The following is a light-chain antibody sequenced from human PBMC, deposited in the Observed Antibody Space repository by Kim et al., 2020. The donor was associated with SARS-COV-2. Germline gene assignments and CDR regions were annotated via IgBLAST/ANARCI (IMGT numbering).Light chain of an antibody. J-gene: IGKJ1*01. CDR3: QLSNTISGT. V-gene: IGKV1-5*01. CDR1: PCIGTW. CDR2: EAF. Sequence: GDSVTITFRPCPCIGTWLAWYRQKPGQAPKLLINEAFTLETGVPSRFSGRGSGTEFTLTIASLPTVGFATYYCQLSNTISGTFGQGTEA.